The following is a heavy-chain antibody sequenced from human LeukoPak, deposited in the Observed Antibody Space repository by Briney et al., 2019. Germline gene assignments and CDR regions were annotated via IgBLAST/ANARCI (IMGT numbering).Heavy chain of an antibody. CDR3: ARPILPDYDFWSGYYPALGY. CDR2: INPSGGST. Sequence: ASVKVSCKASGYTFTSYCMHWVRQAPGQGLEWMGIINPSGGSTSYAQKFQGRVTMTRDTSTSIVYMELSSLRSEDTAVYYCARPILPDYDFWSGYYPALGYWGQGTLVTVSS. V-gene: IGHV1-46*01. CDR1: GYTFTSYC. D-gene: IGHD3-3*01. J-gene: IGHJ4*02.